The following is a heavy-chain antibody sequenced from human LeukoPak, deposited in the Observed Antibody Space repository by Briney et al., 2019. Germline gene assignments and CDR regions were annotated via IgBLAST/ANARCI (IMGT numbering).Heavy chain of an antibody. Sequence: PSETLSLTCAVYGGSFSGYYWSWIRQPPGKGLEWIGEINHSGSTNYNPSLKSRVTISVDTSKNQFSLKLSSVTAADTAVYYCARGLSPHIVVVPAAQQDIVATVGTYFDYWGQGTLVTVSS. J-gene: IGHJ4*02. D-gene: IGHD2-2*01. CDR2: INHSGST. CDR3: ARGLSPHIVVVPAAQQDIVATVGTYFDY. V-gene: IGHV4-34*01. CDR1: GGSFSGYY.